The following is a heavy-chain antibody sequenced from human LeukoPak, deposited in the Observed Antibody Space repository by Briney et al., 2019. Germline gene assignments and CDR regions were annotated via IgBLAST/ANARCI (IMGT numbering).Heavy chain of an antibody. CDR2: ISSSSSYT. V-gene: IGHV3-11*03. CDR1: GFTFSDYY. CDR3: ARIHYDSSGYSPRDAFDI. D-gene: IGHD3-22*01. J-gene: IGHJ3*02. Sequence: KAGGSLRLSCAASGFTFSDYYMSWIRQAPGKGLEWVSYISSSSSYTNYADSVKGRFTISRDNAKNSLYLQMNSLRAEDTAVYYCARIHYDSSGYSPRDAFDIWGQGTMVTVSS.